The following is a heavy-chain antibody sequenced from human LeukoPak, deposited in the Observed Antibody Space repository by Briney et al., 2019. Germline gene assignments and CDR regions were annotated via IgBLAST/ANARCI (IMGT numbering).Heavy chain of an antibody. V-gene: IGHV4-59*08. CDR3: ARHGGESIVAMILHAFDI. CDR2: MYYSGST. Sequence: SETLPLTCTVSGGSISSYSWSWIRQPPGKGLEWIGSMYYSGSTNYNPSLKSRVTMSVDTSKNQFSLRLSSVTAADTAVYYCARHGGESIVAMILHAFDIWGQGIMVTVSS. D-gene: IGHD5-12*01. CDR1: GGSISSYS. J-gene: IGHJ3*02.